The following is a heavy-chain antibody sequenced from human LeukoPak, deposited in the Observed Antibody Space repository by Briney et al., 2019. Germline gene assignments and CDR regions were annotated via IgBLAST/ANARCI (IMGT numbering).Heavy chain of an antibody. V-gene: IGHV4-59*01. J-gene: IGHJ4*02. CDR1: GGSISSYY. D-gene: IGHD6-13*01. CDR2: IYYSGST. Sequence: SETLSLTCTVSGGSISSYYWSWIRQPPGKGLEWIGYIYYSGSTNYNPSLKSRVTISVDTSKNQFSLKLSSVTAADMAVYYCARGRSSSWYPLWGQGTLVAVSS. CDR3: ARGRSSSWYPL.